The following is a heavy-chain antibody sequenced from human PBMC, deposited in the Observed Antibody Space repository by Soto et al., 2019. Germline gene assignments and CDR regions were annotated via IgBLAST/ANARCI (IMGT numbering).Heavy chain of an antibody. D-gene: IGHD3-10*01. Sequence: GGSLRLSCAASGFTLSSYALSWVRQAPGKGLEWVSTLTSGASTYYADSVKGRFTISRDNSKNTLYLQMNSLRAEDTAVYFCARNNYYGSGKAYFHYWGQGTLVTVSS. CDR2: LTSGAST. CDR3: ARNNYYGSGKAYFHY. J-gene: IGHJ4*02. CDR1: GFTLSSYA. V-gene: IGHV3-23*01.